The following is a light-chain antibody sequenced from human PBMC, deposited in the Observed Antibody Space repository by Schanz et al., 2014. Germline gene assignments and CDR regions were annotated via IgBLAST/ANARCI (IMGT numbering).Light chain of an antibody. CDR3: QQYVSSPFT. CDR2: GAS. Sequence: EIVLTQSPGTLSLSPGERATLSCRASQSVSSSYLAWYQQKPGQAPRVLIYGASIRASGIPDRFSGSGSGTEFTLTISSLESEDFAVYYCQQYVSSPFTFGGGTKVEIK. J-gene: IGKJ4*01. CDR1: QSVSSSY. V-gene: IGKV3-20*01.